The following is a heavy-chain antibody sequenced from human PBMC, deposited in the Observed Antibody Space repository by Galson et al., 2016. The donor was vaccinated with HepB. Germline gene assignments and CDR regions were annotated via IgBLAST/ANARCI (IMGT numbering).Heavy chain of an antibody. CDR2: IYYDGST. J-gene: IGHJ6*03. CDR3: ARRLGYYYGSGSLYYYMDV. Sequence: ETLSLTCTVSGGSISSSAYFWGWIRQPPGKGLEWIGSIYYDGSTYYNPSLKSRVTISVDTSKNQFSLKLSSVTAADTAVYYCARRLGYYYGSGSLYYYMDVWGKGTTVTVSS. D-gene: IGHD3-10*01. CDR1: GGSISSSAYF. V-gene: IGHV4-39*01.